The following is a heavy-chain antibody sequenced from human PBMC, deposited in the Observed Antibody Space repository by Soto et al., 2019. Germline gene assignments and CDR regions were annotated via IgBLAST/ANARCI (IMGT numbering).Heavy chain of an antibody. CDR1: GFTFSSYG. D-gene: IGHD1-26*01. CDR3: AKEGEYSGSPIFDY. CDR2: ISYDGSNK. J-gene: IGHJ4*02. V-gene: IGHV3-30*18. Sequence: PGGSLRLSCAASGFTFSSYGMHWVRQAPGKGLEWVTVISYDGSNKLYADSVKGRFTISRDNSKNTLYLQMNSLRAEDTAVYYCAKEGEYSGSPIFDYWGQGTLVTAPQ.